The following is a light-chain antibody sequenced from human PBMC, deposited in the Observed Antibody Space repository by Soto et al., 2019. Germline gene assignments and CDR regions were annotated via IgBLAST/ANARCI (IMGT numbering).Light chain of an antibody. V-gene: IGLV1-40*01. CDR1: SSKIGAGYD. J-gene: IGLJ3*02. CDR2: GNN. CDR3: QAYDTSLSSGV. Sequence: SVLAQPPSVSGAPGQRVTISCTESSSKIGAGYDVNWYQQLPRTAPKLLIYGNNNRPSGVPDRFSGSKSGTSASLAITGRQAEDEADYFCQAYDTSLSSGVFCGGTKLTVL.